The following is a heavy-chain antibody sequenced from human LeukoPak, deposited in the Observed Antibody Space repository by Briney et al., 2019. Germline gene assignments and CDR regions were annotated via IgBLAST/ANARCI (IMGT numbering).Heavy chain of an antibody. CDR1: GGSISSSSYY. J-gene: IGHJ4*02. D-gene: IGHD3-3*01. CDR3: ARDFGMLMPFYFFDY. V-gene: IGHV4-39*02. Sequence: SDTLSLTCTVSGGSISSSSYYWGWVRQPPGKGLEWFGSISYSGSTYYNPSLKSRVTISADTSKNQFSLKLSSVTAADTAVYYCARDFGMLMPFYFFDYWGQGTLVTVSS. CDR2: ISYSGST.